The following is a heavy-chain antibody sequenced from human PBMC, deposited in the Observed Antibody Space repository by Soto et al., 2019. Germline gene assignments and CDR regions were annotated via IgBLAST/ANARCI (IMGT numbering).Heavy chain of an antibody. J-gene: IGHJ5*02. CDR3: ARAPASGGEFHNWFDP. Sequence: SETLSLTCTVSGGSISSGGYYLSWIRQHPGKGLEWIGYIYYSGSTYYNPSLKSRVTISVDTSKNQFSLKLSSVTAADTAVYYCARAPASGGEFHNWFDPWGQGTLVTVSS. V-gene: IGHV4-31*03. CDR1: GGSISSGGYY. CDR2: IYYSGST. D-gene: IGHD3-10*01.